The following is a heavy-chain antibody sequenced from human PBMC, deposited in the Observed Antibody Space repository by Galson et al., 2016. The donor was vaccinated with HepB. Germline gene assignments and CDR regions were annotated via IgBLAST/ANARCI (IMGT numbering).Heavy chain of an antibody. CDR3: TTLDGDYYYYYGLEL. CDR2: ISSDGNNE. D-gene: IGHD4-17*01. Sequence: SLRLSCAGFGLTFSSYGMHWVRQAPGKGLEWVALISSDGNNEYYADSVKGRFSISRDNSKNTVNLRMRSLRGEDTAVYYCTTLDGDYYYYYGLELWGQGTTVTVSS. V-gene: IGHV3-30*03. J-gene: IGHJ6*02. CDR1: GLTFSSYG.